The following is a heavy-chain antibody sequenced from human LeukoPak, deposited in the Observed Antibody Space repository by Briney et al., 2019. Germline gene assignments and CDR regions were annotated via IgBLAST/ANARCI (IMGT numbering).Heavy chain of an antibody. D-gene: IGHD3-22*01. J-gene: IGHJ3*02. CDR3: ARGPYSYDSSGAFDI. V-gene: IGHV4-61*02. CDR1: GDSISSGDYY. CDR2: ISSSGST. Sequence: SQTLSLTCTVSGDSISSGDYYWSWIRQPPGKGLEWIGRISSSGSTNYNPSLKSRVTISVDTSKNQFSLKLSSVTAADTAVYFCARGPYSYDSSGAFDIWGQGTIVTVSS.